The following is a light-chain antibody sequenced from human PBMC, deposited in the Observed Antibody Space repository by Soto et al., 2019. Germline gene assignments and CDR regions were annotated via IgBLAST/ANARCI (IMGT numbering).Light chain of an antibody. J-gene: IGKJ1*01. V-gene: IGKV3-20*01. CDR3: QQHGSSPWT. Sequence: EIVLTQSPGTLSLSPGERATLSCRASQSVSSSYLAWYQQKPGQAPRLLIYGASSRATGIPDRFSGSGSGTDFSLTISRMETEDSALYNCQQHGSSPWTFGQGTKVEIK. CDR2: GAS. CDR1: QSVSSSY.